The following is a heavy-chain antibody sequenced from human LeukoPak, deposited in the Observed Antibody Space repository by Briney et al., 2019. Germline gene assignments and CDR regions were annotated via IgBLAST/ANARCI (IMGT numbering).Heavy chain of an antibody. CDR3: AREGDSSGYRDAFDI. CDR1: GYNFSTYG. D-gene: IGHD3-22*01. Sequence: ASVKVSCKASGYNFSTYGISWVRQAPGQGLEWMGWINPNSGGTNYAQKFQGRVTMTRDTSISTAYMELSRLRSDDTAVYYCAREGDSSGYRDAFDIWGQGTMVTVSS. CDR2: INPNSGGT. J-gene: IGHJ3*02. V-gene: IGHV1-2*02.